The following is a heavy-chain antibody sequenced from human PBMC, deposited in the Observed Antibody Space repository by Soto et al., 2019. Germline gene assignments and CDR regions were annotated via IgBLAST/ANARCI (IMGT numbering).Heavy chain of an antibody. J-gene: IGHJ4*02. CDR3: ARPQDYDDCLDY. Sequence: QVQLVQSGAEVKKPGASVKVSCKASGYTFTRYNMHWVRQAPGQRLEWMGWINAGNGNTKYSQKFQGRVTITRDTCANTAYMELSSLISEDTAVYYCARPQDYDDCLDYWGQGTLVTVSS. V-gene: IGHV1-3*01. CDR2: INAGNGNT. CDR1: GYTFTRYN. D-gene: IGHD3-22*01.